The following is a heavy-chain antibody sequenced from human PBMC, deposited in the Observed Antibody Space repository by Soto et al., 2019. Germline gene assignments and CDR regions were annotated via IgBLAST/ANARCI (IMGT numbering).Heavy chain of an antibody. CDR2: IIPIFGTA. V-gene: IGHV1-69*13. CDR3: ARVFKYYSDSSGYYSDAFDI. J-gene: IGHJ3*02. CDR1: GGTFSSYA. Sequence: GASVKVSCKASGGTFSSYAISWVRQAPGQGLEWMGGIIPIFGTANYAQKFQGRVTITADESTSTAYMELSSLRSEDTAVYYCARVFKYYSDSSGYYSDAFDIWGQGTMVTVSS. D-gene: IGHD3-22*01.